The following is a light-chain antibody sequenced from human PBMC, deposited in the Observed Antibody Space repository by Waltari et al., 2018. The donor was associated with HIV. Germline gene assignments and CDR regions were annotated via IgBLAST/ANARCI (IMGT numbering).Light chain of an antibody. CDR1: QSVSSSY. CDR2: GAS. J-gene: IGKJ1*01. Sequence: EIVLTQSPGTLPLSPGERATLSCRACQSVSSSYLAWYQQKPGQAPRLLIYGASSRATGIPDRFSGSGSGTDFILIISRLEPEDFAVYYCQQYGSSPRTFGQGTKVEIK. V-gene: IGKV3-20*01. CDR3: QQYGSSPRT.